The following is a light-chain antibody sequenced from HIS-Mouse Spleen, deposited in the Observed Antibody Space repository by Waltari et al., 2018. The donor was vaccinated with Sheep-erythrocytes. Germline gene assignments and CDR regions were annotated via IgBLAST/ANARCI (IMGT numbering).Light chain of an antibody. CDR3: QVWDSSSYV. Sequence: SYVLTQPPSVSVAPGQTARITCGGNNIGSKSVHWYQQKPGQAPVLVVYDDSDRPQGIPERFSGSNSGNTATLTISRVEAGDEADYYCQVWDSSSYVFGTGTKVTVL. V-gene: IGLV3-21*02. J-gene: IGLJ1*01. CDR1: NIGSKS. CDR2: DDS.